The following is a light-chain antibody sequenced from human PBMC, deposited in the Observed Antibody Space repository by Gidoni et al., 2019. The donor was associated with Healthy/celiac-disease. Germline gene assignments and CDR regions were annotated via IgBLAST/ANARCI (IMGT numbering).Light chain of an antibody. CDR3: QQYNNWLLYT. CDR2: GAS. CDR1: QSVSSN. Sequence: EIVMTQSPATLSVSPGERATLSCSASQSVSSNLALYQQKPGQAPRLLIYGASTRATGIPARFSGSGSVTEFTLTISSLQSEDFAVYYCQQYNNWLLYTFGQGTKLEIK. V-gene: IGKV3-15*01. J-gene: IGKJ2*01.